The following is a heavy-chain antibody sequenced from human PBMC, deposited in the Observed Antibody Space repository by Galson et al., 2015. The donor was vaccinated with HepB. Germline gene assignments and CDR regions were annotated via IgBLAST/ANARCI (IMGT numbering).Heavy chain of an antibody. Sequence: SLRLSCAASGFTFSSYATHWVRQAPGKGLEWVAVISYDGSNKYYADSVKGRFTISRDNSKNTLYLQMNSLRAEDTAVYYCARVGLVGASWGYFDYWGQGTLVTVSS. CDR2: ISYDGSNK. V-gene: IGHV3-30*04. D-gene: IGHD1-26*01. CDR1: GFTFSSYA. CDR3: ARVGLVGASWGYFDY. J-gene: IGHJ4*02.